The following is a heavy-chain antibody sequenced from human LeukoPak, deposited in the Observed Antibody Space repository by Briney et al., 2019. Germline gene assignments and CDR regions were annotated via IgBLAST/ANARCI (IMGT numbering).Heavy chain of an antibody. V-gene: IGHV1-2*02. Sequence: ASVKVSCKASGYTFTGYYMHWVRQAPGRGLEWMGWINPNSGATIYAQKFQGRVTMTRDTSINTAYMELSSLRSDDTAVYYCARHGASSYYYYAMDVWGQGTTVTVSS. CDR2: INPNSGAT. J-gene: IGHJ6*02. D-gene: IGHD1-26*01. CDR3: ARHGASSYYYYAMDV. CDR1: GYTFTGYY.